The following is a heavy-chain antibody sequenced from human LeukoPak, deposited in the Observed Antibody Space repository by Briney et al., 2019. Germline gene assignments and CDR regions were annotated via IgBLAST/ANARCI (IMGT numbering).Heavy chain of an antibody. V-gene: IGHV4-59*01. CDR2: IYYSGST. J-gene: IGHJ4*02. Sequence: PSETLSLTCTVSGGSISSYYWSWIRQPPGKGLEWVGYIYYSGSTNYNPSLKSRVTISVDTSKNQFSLKLSSVTAADTAVYYCARDATGYGDSFDYWGQGTLVTVSS. CDR3: ARDATGYGDSFDY. CDR1: GGSISSYY. D-gene: IGHD4-17*01.